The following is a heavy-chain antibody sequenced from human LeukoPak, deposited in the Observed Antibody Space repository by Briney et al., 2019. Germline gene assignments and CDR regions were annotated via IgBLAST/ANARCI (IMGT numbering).Heavy chain of an antibody. J-gene: IGHJ4*02. CDR2: IIPIFGTA. V-gene: IGHV1-69*13. CDR3: ARDAVVYYDSSGYCPD. Sequence: ASVKVSCKASGYTFTSYGISWVRQAPGQGLEWMGGIIPIFGTANYAQKFQGRVTITADESTSTAYMELSSLRSEDTAVYYCARDAVVYYDSSGYCPDWGQGTLVTVSS. CDR1: GYTFTSYG. D-gene: IGHD3-22*01.